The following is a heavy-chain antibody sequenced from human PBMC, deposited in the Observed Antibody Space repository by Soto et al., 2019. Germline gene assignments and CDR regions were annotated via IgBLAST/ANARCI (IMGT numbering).Heavy chain of an antibody. J-gene: IGHJ4*01. D-gene: IGHD3-22*01. CDR1: CFTFTNAW. Sequence: GGSLRLSCAASCFTFTNAWINWVRQAPGKGLEWVGRIKSKIDGGTTDFAAPVKGRFAISRDDSQNMVYLQMTSLKIEDTAVYFCTTDSYSTMIGVRFDYWGRGTLVTVSS. V-gene: IGHV3-15*07. CDR3: TTDSYSTMIGVRFDY. CDR2: IKSKIDGGTT.